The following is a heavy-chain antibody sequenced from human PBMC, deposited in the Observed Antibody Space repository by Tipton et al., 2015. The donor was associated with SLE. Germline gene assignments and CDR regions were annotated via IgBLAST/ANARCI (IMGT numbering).Heavy chain of an antibody. D-gene: IGHD2-15*01. CDR3: ARGHRRIGWFDP. V-gene: IGHV3-23*01. Sequence: SLRLSCAASGFTFSSYAMSWVRQAPGKGLEGVSSIRNSGDTTYYADSVTGRFTISRDNSKNTLYLQMNSLRAEDTAVYYCARGHRRIGWFDPWGQGTLVTVSS. CDR2: IRNSGDTT. CDR1: GFTFSSYA. J-gene: IGHJ5*02.